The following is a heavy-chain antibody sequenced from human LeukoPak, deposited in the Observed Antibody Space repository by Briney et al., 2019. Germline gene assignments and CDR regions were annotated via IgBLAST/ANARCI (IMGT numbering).Heavy chain of an antibody. CDR1: GGSISSYY. CDR2: IYYSGST. Sequence: PSETLSLTCTVSGGSISSYYWSWIRQPPGKGLEWIGYIYYSGSTNYNPSLKSRVTMSVDTSKNQFSLKLSSVTAADTAVYYCARIGCSITSCYIDSWGQGTLVTVSS. J-gene: IGHJ4*02. CDR3: ARIGCSITSCYIDS. D-gene: IGHD2-2*02. V-gene: IGHV4-59*12.